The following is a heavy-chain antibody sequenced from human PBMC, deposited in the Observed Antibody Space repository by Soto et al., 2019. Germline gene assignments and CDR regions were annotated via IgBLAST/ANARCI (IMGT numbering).Heavy chain of an antibody. CDR3: ARGGIAAAAPPDY. CDR1: GGSISSGGYY. D-gene: IGHD6-13*01. V-gene: IGHV4-31*03. J-gene: IGHJ4*02. Sequence: QVQLQESGPGLVKPSQTLSLTCTVSGGSISSGGYYWSWIRQHPGKGLEWIGYIYYSGSTYYNPSLKVRVTXSXDXPKNQFSLKLSSVTAADTAVYYCARGGIAAAAPPDYWGQGTLVTVSS. CDR2: IYYSGST.